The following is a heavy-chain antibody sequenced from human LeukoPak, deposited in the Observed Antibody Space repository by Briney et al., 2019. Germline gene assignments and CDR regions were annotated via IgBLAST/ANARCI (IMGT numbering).Heavy chain of an antibody. D-gene: IGHD6-19*01. CDR2: IYPGGSDT. Sequence: GESLKISCKGSGYSFTSYWIGWVRQMPGKGLEWMGIIYPGGSDTRYSPSFQGQVTISADKSISTAYLQWSSLKASDTAMYYCARSNSSGWYGLDYFDYWGQGTLVTVSS. CDR1: GYSFTSYW. J-gene: IGHJ4*02. CDR3: ARSNSSGWYGLDYFDY. V-gene: IGHV5-51*01.